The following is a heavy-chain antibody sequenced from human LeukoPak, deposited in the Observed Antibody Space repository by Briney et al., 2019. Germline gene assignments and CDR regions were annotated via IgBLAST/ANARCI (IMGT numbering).Heavy chain of an antibody. CDR2: ISSSGSTI. CDR1: GFTFSSYE. D-gene: IGHD6-19*01. V-gene: IGHV3-48*03. CDR3: ARSHSSGWYVAAY. J-gene: IGHJ4*02. Sequence: AGGSLRLSCAASGFTFSSYEMNWVRQAPGKGLEWVSYISSSGSTIYYADSVKGRFTISRDNAKNSLYLQMNSLRAEDTAVYYCARSHSSGWYVAAYWGQGTLVTVSS.